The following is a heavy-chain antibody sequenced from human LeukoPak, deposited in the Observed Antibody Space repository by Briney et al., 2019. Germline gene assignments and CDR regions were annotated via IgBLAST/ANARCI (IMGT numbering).Heavy chain of an antibody. D-gene: IGHD5-12*01. CDR3: TRGYVGIDY. CDR1: GFTFSDFW. CDR2: INSDGSST. J-gene: IGHJ4*02. Sequence: GGSLRLSCAASGFTFSDFWMHWVRQAPGKGLVWVSRINSDGSSTIYADSVKGRFTISRDNAKNTLYLQMNSLRAEDTALYYCTRGYVGIDYWGQGTLVTVSS. V-gene: IGHV3-74*01.